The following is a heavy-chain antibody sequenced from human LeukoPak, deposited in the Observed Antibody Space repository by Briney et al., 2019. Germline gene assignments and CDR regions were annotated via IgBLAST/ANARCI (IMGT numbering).Heavy chain of an antibody. V-gene: IGHV3-7*01. Sequence: GGSLRLSCAASGFTFSSYAMSWVRQAPGKGLEWVANIRQDGSEKNYVDSVKGRFTISRDNAKNLLYLQMNSLRAEDTAVYYCARYCSMRCPEYYFDYWGQGTLVTVSS. CDR3: ARYCSMRCPEYYFDY. CDR1: GFTFSSYA. D-gene: IGHD2-2*01. J-gene: IGHJ4*02. CDR2: IRQDGSEK.